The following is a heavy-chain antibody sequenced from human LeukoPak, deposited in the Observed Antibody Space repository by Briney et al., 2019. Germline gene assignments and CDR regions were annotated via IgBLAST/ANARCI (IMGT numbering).Heavy chain of an antibody. CDR1: GGSISSYY. Sequence: PSETLSLTYTVSGGSISSYYWSWIRQPPGKGLEWIGYIYYSGSTNYNPSLKSRVTISVDTSKNQFSLKLSSVTAADTAVYYCARSADGYILNSWGQGTLVTVSS. CDR3: ARSADGYILNS. V-gene: IGHV4-59*01. D-gene: IGHD5-24*01. CDR2: IYYSGST. J-gene: IGHJ4*02.